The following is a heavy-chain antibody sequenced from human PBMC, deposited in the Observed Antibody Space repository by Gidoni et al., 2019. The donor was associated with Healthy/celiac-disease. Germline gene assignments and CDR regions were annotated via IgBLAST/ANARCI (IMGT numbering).Heavy chain of an antibody. J-gene: IGHJ6*02. Sequence: EVQLLESGGGLVQPGGSLRPSCAASGFPFISSAMSWVRQAPGKGLEWVSAISGSGGSTYYADSVKGRFTISRDNSKNTLYLQMNSLRAEDTAVYYCAKENSGWFDYYYGMDVWGQGTTVTVSS. V-gene: IGHV3-23*01. D-gene: IGHD6-19*01. CDR2: ISGSGGST. CDR1: GFPFISSA. CDR3: AKENSGWFDYYYGMDV.